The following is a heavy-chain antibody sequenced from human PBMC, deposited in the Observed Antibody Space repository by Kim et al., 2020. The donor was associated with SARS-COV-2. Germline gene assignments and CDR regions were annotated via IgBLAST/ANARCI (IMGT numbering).Heavy chain of an antibody. Sequence: SETLSLTCTVSGGSISSYYWSWIRQPPGKGLEWIGYIYYSGSTNYNPSLKSRVTISVDTSKNQFSLKLSSVTAADTAVYYCAREAKRLIVATGEFDYWGQGTLVTVSS. CDR2: IYYSGST. V-gene: IGHV4-59*01. D-gene: IGHD5-12*01. CDR3: AREAKRLIVATGEFDY. J-gene: IGHJ4*02. CDR1: GGSISSYY.